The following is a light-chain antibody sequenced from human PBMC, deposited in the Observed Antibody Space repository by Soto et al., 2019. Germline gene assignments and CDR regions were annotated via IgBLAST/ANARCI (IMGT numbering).Light chain of an antibody. J-gene: IGKJ1*01. CDR1: QSIGSW. Sequence: DIQMTQSPSTLSASAGDRVTITCRASQSIGSWLAWYQQKPGRAPAVLIYGASNLQGGVPLRFSGSGSGTDFTLTISGLQPEDSATYYCQESRSALWGTCGQGTKVDI. CDR3: QESRSALWGT. CDR2: GAS. V-gene: IGKV1-39*01.